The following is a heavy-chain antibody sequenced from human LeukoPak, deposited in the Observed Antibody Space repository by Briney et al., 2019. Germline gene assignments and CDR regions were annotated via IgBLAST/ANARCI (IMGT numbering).Heavy chain of an antibody. V-gene: IGHV3-20*04. CDR1: GFTFDDYG. CDR2: INWNGGST. J-gene: IGHJ4*02. Sequence: GGSLRLSCAASGFTFDDYGMSWVRQAPGKGLEWVSGINWNGGSTGYADSVKGRFTIYRDNAKNSLYLQMNSLRAEDTAVYYCARRGMDDYGDYDFDYWGQGTLVTVSS. CDR3: ARRGMDDYGDYDFDY. D-gene: IGHD4-17*01.